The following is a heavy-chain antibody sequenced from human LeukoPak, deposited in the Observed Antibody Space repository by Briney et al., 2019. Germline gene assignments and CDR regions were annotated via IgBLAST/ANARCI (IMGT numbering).Heavy chain of an antibody. CDR2: ISWNSGRV. CDR1: GFTFSSYA. J-gene: IGHJ4*02. CDR3: AKDRYEDYRLPLDY. Sequence: GGSLRLSCAASGFTFSSYAMSWVRQAPGKGLEWVSGISWNSGRVDYADSVKGRFTISRDNAKNSLFLQMNSLRAEDTALYYCAKDRYEDYRLPLDYWGQGTLVTVSS. V-gene: IGHV3-9*01. D-gene: IGHD4/OR15-4a*01.